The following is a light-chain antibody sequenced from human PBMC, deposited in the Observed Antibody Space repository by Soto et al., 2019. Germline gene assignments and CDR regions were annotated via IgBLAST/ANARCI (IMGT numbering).Light chain of an antibody. J-gene: IGLJ3*02. CDR3: TSYGGRDNLM. CDR1: SSDVGTYNF. V-gene: IGLV2-8*01. Sequence: QSALTQPASVSGSPGQSITISCTGTSSDVGTYNFVSWYQQHADKAPKLVIYEVNKRPSGVPDRFSGSKSGNTASLTVSGLQAEDEADYYCTSYGGRDNLMFGGGTKVTVL. CDR2: EVN.